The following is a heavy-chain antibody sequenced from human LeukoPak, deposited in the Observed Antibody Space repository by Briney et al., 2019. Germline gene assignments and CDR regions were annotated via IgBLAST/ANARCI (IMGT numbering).Heavy chain of an antibody. D-gene: IGHD3-22*01. J-gene: IGHJ3*02. Sequence: GGSLRLSCAVSGFTFSNYWMSWVRQAPGKGLEWVANIKQDGSEKYYADSVKGRFTTSRDNTKNSLYLQMNSLRAEDTAVYYCARERGYYYDSSGYLPTGAFDIWGQGTMVTVSS. CDR3: ARERGYYYDSSGYLPTGAFDI. CDR1: GFTFSNYW. V-gene: IGHV3-7*01. CDR2: IKQDGSEK.